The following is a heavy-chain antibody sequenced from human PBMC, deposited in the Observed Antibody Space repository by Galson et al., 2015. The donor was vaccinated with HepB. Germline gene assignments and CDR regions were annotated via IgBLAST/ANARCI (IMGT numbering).Heavy chain of an antibody. D-gene: IGHD7-27*01. CDR1: GGTFSSYD. CDR2: IIPIFGTA. Sequence: SVTVSCKASGGTFSSYDISWVRQAPGQGLEWMGGIIPIFGTANYAQKFQGRVTITADKSTSTAYMELSSLRSEDTAVYYCALRKGRLGFDYWGQGTLVTVSS. J-gene: IGHJ4*02. CDR3: ALRKGRLGFDY. V-gene: IGHV1-69*06.